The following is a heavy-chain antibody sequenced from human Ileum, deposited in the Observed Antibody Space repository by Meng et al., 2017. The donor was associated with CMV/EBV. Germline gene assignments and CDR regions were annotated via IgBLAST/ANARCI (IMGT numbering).Heavy chain of an antibody. CDR2: MNPNSGNT. J-gene: IGHJ5*02. D-gene: IGHD2-15*01. Sequence: ASVKVSCKASGYTFTSYDINWVRQATGQGLEWMGWMNPNSGNTGYAQKFQGRVTITRNTSISTAYMELSSLRSEDTAVYYCARGRRDCSGGSCYYWFDPWGQGTLVTVSS. V-gene: IGHV1-8*03. CDR1: GYTFTSYD. CDR3: ARGRRDCSGGSCYYWFDP.